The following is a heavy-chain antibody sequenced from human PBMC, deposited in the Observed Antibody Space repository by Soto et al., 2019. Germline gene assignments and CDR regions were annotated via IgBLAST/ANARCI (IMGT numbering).Heavy chain of an antibody. D-gene: IGHD3-22*01. CDR2: IIPIFGTA. V-gene: IGHV1-69*13. J-gene: IGHJ4*02. CDR1: GGTFSSYA. Sequence: SVKVSCKASGGTFSSYAISWVRQAPGQGLEWMGGIIPIFGTANYAQKFQGRVTITADESTSTAYMELSSLRSEDTAVYYCASALYDSSGYYYDAPDYWGQGTLVTVSS. CDR3: ASALYDSSGYYYDAPDY.